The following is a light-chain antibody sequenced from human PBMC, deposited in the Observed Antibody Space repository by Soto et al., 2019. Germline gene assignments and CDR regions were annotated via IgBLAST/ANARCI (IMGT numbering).Light chain of an antibody. CDR3: CSYAGSSTLGV. Sequence: SVLTQPASVSGSPGQSITISCTGTSSDVGSYNLVSWYQQHPGKAPKLMIYEGSKRPSGVSNRFSGSKSGNTASLTISGLQAEDEADYYCCSYAGSSTLGVFGGGTKLTVL. CDR1: SSDVGSYNL. J-gene: IGLJ2*01. V-gene: IGLV2-23*01. CDR2: EGS.